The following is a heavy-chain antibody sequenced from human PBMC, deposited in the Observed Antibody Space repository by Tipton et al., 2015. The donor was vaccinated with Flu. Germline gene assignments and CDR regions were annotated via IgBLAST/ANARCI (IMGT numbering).Heavy chain of an antibody. CDR2: IHGSGGS. D-gene: IGHD2-15*01. CDR1: GGSISSNY. V-gene: IGHV4-4*07. CDR3: ARLYTTAGWYYGMDV. Sequence: TLSLTCTVSGGSISSNYWSWIRQPAGKGLEWIGRIHGSGGSNYNPSLRGRVTISADTSKNQFSLNLRSVTAADTAVYYCARLYTTAGWYYGMDVWGQGTAVTVSS. J-gene: IGHJ6*02.